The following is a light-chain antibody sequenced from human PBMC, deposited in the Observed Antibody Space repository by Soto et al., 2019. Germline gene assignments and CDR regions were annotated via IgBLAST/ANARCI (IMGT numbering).Light chain of an antibody. Sequence: DIQMTQSPSSLSAYVGDRVTITCQASQDIGDYLNWYQHRPGKAPNLLIYDASNLETGVPSRFSGGGSGTFFSFTINSLQPEDIATYYCQKHDGVPLFGPGTKVEVK. J-gene: IGKJ3*01. CDR2: DAS. V-gene: IGKV1-33*01. CDR1: QDIGDY. CDR3: QKHDGVPL.